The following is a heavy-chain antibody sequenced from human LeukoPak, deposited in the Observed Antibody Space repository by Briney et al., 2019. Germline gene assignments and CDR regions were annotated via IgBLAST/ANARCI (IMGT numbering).Heavy chain of an antibody. CDR1: GGPFNDYY. D-gene: IGHD6-19*01. CDR3: VRSGMAVADY. J-gene: IGHJ4*02. Sequence: SETLSLTCAVYGGPFNDYYWNWLRQPPGKGLEWIGEINHSGSTNYHPFYKSRVTISVDTSKNQFSLKLSSVTAADTAVYYCVRSGMAVADYWGQGTLVTVSS. V-gene: IGHV4-34*01. CDR2: INHSGST.